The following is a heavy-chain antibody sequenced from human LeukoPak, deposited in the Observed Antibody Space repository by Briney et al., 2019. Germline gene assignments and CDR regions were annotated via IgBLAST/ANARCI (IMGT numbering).Heavy chain of an antibody. CDR2: INHSGST. J-gene: IGHJ6*03. CDR1: SGSFSGYY. Sequence: SETLSLTCAVYSGSFSGYYWSWIRQPPGKGLEWIGEINHSGSTNYNPSLKSRVTISVDTSKNQFSLKLSSVTAADTTVYCCARVPLVMDSSGYYAYCYYMDVWGKGTTVTVSS. D-gene: IGHD3-22*01. V-gene: IGHV4-34*01. CDR3: ARVPLVMDSSGYYAYCYYMDV.